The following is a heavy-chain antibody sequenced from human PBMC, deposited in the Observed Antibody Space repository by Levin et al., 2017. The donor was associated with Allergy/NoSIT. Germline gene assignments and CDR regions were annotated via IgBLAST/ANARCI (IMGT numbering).Heavy chain of an antibody. V-gene: IGHV1-18*01. CDR3: ARDLGDGYNTWFDY. CDR1: GYMFTSFG. CDR2: ISAYNGDR. J-gene: IGHJ4*02. Sequence: GESLKISCKASGYMFTSFGISWVRQAPGQGLEWMGWISAYNGDRNYAQKFQGRVTMTTDTSTSTTYMELRGLRFDDTAVYYCARDLGDGYNTWFDYWGQGTLVTVSS. D-gene: IGHD5-24*01.